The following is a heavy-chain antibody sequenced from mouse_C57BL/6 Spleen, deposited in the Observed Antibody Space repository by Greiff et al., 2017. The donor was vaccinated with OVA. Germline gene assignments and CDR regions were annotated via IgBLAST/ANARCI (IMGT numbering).Heavy chain of an antibody. Sequence: QVQLQQPGAELVRPGSSVKLSCKASGYTFTSYWMDWVKQRPGQGLEWIGNIYPSDSETHYNQKFKDKATLTVDKSSSTAYMQLSSLTSEDSAVYYCARDGYYGSSPDYWGQGTTLTVSS. D-gene: IGHD1-1*01. J-gene: IGHJ2*01. V-gene: IGHV1-61*01. CDR1: GYTFTSYW. CDR3: ARDGYYGSSPDY. CDR2: IYPSDSET.